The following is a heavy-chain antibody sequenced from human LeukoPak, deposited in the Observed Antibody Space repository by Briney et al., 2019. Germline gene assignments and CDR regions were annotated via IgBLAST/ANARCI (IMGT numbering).Heavy chain of an antibody. J-gene: IGHJ2*01. Sequence: PSETLSLTCAVYGGSFSGYYWSWIRQPPGKGLEWIGEINHSGSTNYNPSLKSRVTISVDTSKNQFSLKLSSVTAADTAVYYCARVTDDYVWGSYRPYWYFDLWDRGTLVTVSS. CDR3: ARVTDDYVWGSYRPYWYFDL. CDR2: INHSGST. V-gene: IGHV4-34*01. D-gene: IGHD3-16*02. CDR1: GGSFSGYY.